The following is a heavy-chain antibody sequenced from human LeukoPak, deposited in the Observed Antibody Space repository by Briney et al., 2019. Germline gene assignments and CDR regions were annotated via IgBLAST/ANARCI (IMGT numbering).Heavy chain of an antibody. Sequence: GGSLRLSCAASGFTVSSNYMSWVRQAPGKGLEWVSVIYSGGSTYYADSVKGRFTISRDNSKNTLYLQMNSLRDEDTAVYYCARGGSGWSFDYWGQGTLVTVSS. D-gene: IGHD6-19*01. CDR2: IYSGGST. J-gene: IGHJ4*02. CDR1: GFTVSSNY. CDR3: ARGGSGWSFDY. V-gene: IGHV3-53*01.